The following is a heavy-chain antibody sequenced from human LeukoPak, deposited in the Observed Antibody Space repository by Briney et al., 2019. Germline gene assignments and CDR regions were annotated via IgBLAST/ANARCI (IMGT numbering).Heavy chain of an antibody. CDR2: IYYGVST. CDR1: RGSASSGSYY. J-gene: IGHJ4*02. CDR3: ARAPIRYCSAGTCYSHFDN. V-gene: IGHV4-61*01. Sequence: SETLSLTCSVPRGSASSGSYYWNCIRQPPGKGREWLGYIYYGVSTNYNPSLQSRGTISVDTTSNQCSLKLSSVTAADTAMYYCARAPIRYCSAGTCYSHFDNWGEGNLVTVSS. D-gene: IGHD2-15*01.